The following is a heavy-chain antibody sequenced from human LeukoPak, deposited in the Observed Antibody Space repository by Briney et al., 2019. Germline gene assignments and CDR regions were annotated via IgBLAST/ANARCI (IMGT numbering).Heavy chain of an antibody. Sequence: SPETLSLTCTVSGGSISSGGFYWSWIRQHPGKGLEWIGYIFYSGSTYYNPSLKSRITISVDTSKNQFSLKLSSVTAADTAVYYCARVIRGSGSEYFQHWGQGALVTVSS. CDR1: GGSISSGGFY. V-gene: IGHV4-31*03. J-gene: IGHJ1*01. CDR2: IFYSGST. D-gene: IGHD3-10*01. CDR3: ARVIRGSGSEYFQH.